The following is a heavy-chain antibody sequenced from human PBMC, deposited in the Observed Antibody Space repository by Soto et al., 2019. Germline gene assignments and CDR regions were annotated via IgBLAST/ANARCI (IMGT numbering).Heavy chain of an antibody. J-gene: IGHJ4*02. Sequence: PGGSLRLSCAASGFTFSSYAMHWVRQAPGKGLEWVAVISYDGSNKYYADSVKGRFTISRDNSKNTLYLQMNSLRAEDTAVYYCARDPAGVVVMISPGFDYWGQGTLVTVSS. CDR2: ISYDGSNK. V-gene: IGHV3-30-3*01. D-gene: IGHD3-22*01. CDR1: GFTFSSYA. CDR3: ARDPAGVVVMISPGFDY.